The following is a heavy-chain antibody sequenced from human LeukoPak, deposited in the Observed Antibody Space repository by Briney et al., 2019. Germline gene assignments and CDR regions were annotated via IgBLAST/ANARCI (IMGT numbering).Heavy chain of an antibody. CDR3: ARGGQPYYYGSSGYYWDY. Sequence: ASVKVSCKASGGTFSSYAISWVRQAPGQWLEWMGGIIPIFGTANYAQKFHGRVTITADESTSTAYMELSSLRSEDTAVYYCARGGQPYYYGSSGYYWDYWGQGTLVTVSS. CDR1: GGTFSSYA. J-gene: IGHJ4*02. CDR2: IIPIFGTA. V-gene: IGHV1-69*01. D-gene: IGHD3-22*01.